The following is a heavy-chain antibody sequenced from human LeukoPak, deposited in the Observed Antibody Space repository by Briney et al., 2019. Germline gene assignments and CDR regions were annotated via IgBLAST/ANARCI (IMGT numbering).Heavy chain of an antibody. CDR2: IKQDGSEK. CDR3: ANDVDTAMVHDY. D-gene: IGHD5-18*01. V-gene: IGHV3-7*01. Sequence: GGSLRLSCAASGFTFSSYWMSWVRQAPGKGLEWVANIKQDGSEKYYVDSVKGRFTISRDNAKNSLFLQMNSLRAEDTAVYYCANDVDTAMVHDYWGQGTLVTVSS. J-gene: IGHJ4*02. CDR1: GFTFSSYW.